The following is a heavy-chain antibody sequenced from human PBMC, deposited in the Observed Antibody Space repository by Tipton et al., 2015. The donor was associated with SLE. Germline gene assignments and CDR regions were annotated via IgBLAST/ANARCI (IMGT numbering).Heavy chain of an antibody. V-gene: IGHV4-39*07. CDR2: ISYSGAT. D-gene: IGHD3-3*01. CDR3: ARGGLFWSPSLVAANYFDS. CDR1: GDTIDGNTYF. Sequence: LTCTVSGDTIDGNTYFWDWIRQPPGKGLMLIGSISYSGATSYNPSLKSRVTISVDTSKNQFSLSLISVTAADTAVYYCARGGLFWSPSLVAANYFDSWGQGTLVTVSS. J-gene: IGHJ4*02.